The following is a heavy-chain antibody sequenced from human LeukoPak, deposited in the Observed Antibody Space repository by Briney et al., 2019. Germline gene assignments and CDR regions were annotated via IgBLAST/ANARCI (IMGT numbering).Heavy chain of an antibody. V-gene: IGHV3-74*01. Sequence: GGSLRLSCAASGFTFSSYWMHWVRQAPGKGLVWVSRIYTGTTYYADSVKGRFTISRDNAKNTLYLQLNSLRAEDTAVYYCVRGGTGYGNFDYWGQGTLVTVSS. D-gene: IGHD3/OR15-3a*01. CDR3: VRGGTGYGNFDY. CDR1: GFTFSSYW. CDR2: IYTGTT. J-gene: IGHJ4*02.